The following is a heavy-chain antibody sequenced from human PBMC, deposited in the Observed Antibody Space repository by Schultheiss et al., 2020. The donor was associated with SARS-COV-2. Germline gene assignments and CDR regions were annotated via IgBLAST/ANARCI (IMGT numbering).Heavy chain of an antibody. CDR2: IYYSGST. Sequence: SETLSLTCTVSGGSISSYYWSWIRQPPGKGLEWIGYIYYSGSTNYNPSLKSRVTISVDTSKNQFSLKLSSVTAADTAVYYCARHARVYYDVWGGDKKYYFDYWGQGTLVTVTS. CDR1: GGSISSYY. D-gene: IGHD3-3*01. J-gene: IGHJ4*02. CDR3: ARHARVYYDVWGGDKKYYFDY. V-gene: IGHV4-59*08.